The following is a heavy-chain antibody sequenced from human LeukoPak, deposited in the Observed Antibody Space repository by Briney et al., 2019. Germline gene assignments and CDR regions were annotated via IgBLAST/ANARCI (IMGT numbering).Heavy chain of an antibody. CDR1: GGSISSSNW. Sequence: SETLSLTCAVSGGSISSSNWWSWVRQPPGKGLEWIGEIYHSGSTNYNPSLKSRVTISVDKSKNQFSLKLSSVTAADTAVYYYARDAIAAAGTGQGYYWGQGTLVTVSS. J-gene: IGHJ4*02. CDR3: ARDAIAAAGTGQGYY. D-gene: IGHD6-13*01. CDR2: IYHSGST. V-gene: IGHV4-4*02.